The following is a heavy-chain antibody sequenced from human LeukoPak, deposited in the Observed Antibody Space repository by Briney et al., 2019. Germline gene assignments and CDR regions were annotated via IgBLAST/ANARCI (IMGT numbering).Heavy chain of an antibody. CDR2: FDPEDGET. D-gene: IGHD3-3*01. V-gene: IGHV1-24*01. J-gene: IGHJ4*02. CDR3: ASVTIFGVVTQLFPY. CDR1: GYTLTELS. Sequence: ASVKVSCKVSGYTLTELSMHWVRQTPGKGLERMGGFDPEDGETIYAQKFQGRVTMTEDTSTDTAYMELSSLRSEDTAVYYCASVTIFGVVTQLFPYWGQGTLVTVSS.